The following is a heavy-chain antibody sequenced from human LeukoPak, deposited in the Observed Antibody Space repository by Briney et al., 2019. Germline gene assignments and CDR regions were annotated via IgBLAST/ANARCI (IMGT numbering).Heavy chain of an antibody. Sequence: SETLSLTCIVSGGSISSYYWSWIRQSPEKGLEWIGYISYSGSTNYNPSLKSRVTISVDTSKNQFSLKLSSVTAADTAVYYCARGDAATPNWFDPWGQGTLVTVSS. J-gene: IGHJ5*02. CDR1: GGSISSYY. D-gene: IGHD2-15*01. CDR2: ISYSGST. V-gene: IGHV4-59*01. CDR3: ARGDAATPNWFDP.